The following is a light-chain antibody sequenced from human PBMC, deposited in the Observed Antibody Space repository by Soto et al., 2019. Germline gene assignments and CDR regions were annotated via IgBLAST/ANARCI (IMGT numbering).Light chain of an antibody. J-gene: IGKJ2*01. Sequence: EIVMTQSPATLSVSPGERATLSCRASQSVSSSLAWYQHKPGQAPRLLIYGASIRATGIPARFSGSGSGTEFTLTISSLQSEDFAAYYCQQYSNRYTFGQGTSWRSN. V-gene: IGKV3D-15*01. CDR1: QSVSSS. CDR3: QQYSNRYT. CDR2: GAS.